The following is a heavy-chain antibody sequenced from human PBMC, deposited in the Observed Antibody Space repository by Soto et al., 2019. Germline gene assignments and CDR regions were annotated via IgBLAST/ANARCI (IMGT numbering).Heavy chain of an antibody. V-gene: IGHV1-2*02. J-gene: IGHJ5*02. Sequence: VQVVQSGAEVKKPGASVRVSCKTAGFTFTGHYIHWVRQAPGQGLEGMGWINPNSGDTDYPQKVQGRVTMTRDTSINTAHLELSGLRSDDTASYYCARDGYTSAPDLWGQGTLVLVSS. D-gene: IGHD5-12*01. CDR2: INPNSGDT. CDR3: ARDGYTSAPDL. CDR1: GFTFTGHY.